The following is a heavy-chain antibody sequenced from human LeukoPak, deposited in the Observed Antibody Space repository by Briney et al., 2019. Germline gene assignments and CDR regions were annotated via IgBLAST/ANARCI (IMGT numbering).Heavy chain of an antibody. CDR3: AKGGNYYDSSGSTGAFDI. J-gene: IGHJ3*02. V-gene: IGHV3-30*18. Sequence: GGSLRLSCAASGFIFSNYGMHWVRQAPGTGLEWVAAISYDGRNKYYEDSVKGRLTISRDNSKSTLYLQMNSLRAEDTAVYYCAKGGNYYDSSGSTGAFDIWGQGTMVTVSS. D-gene: IGHD3-22*01. CDR1: GFIFSNYG. CDR2: ISYDGRNK.